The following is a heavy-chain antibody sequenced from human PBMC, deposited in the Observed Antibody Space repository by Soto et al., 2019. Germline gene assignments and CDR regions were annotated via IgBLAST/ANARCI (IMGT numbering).Heavy chain of an antibody. Sequence: GGSLRLSCAASGFTFTNYWMTWVRQPPGKGLEWVDTIKADGSENYYGDSVKGRFTVSRDNAKNSVFLQMNSLRDGDTDVYYCVRARIDSWGQGILVTVSS. V-gene: IGHV3-7*03. CDR1: GFTFTNYW. J-gene: IGHJ4*02. CDR3: VRARIDS. CDR2: IKADGSEN.